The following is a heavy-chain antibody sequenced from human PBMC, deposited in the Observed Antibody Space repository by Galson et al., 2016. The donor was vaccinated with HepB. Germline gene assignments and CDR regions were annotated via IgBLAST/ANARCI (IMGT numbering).Heavy chain of an antibody. J-gene: IGHJ6*02. D-gene: IGHD3-10*01. CDR3: ARDPPGVPDFALDV. V-gene: IGHV3-66*01. Sequence: SLRLSCAASGFTVSSNCMSWVRQAPGKGLEWVSLICDGGSAYYTDSVKARFTISRDNSKNTLYLQMNNLEPEDTAVYFCARDPPGVPDFALDVWGQGTTVTVSS. CDR2: ICDGGSA. CDR1: GFTVSSNC.